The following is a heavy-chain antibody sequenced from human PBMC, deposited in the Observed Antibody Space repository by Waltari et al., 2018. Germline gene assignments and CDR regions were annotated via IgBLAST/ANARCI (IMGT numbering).Heavy chain of an antibody. J-gene: IGHJ4*02. D-gene: IGHD3-22*01. CDR1: GFSISEYY. V-gene: IGHV3-72*01. CDR3: SRAIFSSGFYYLDY. CDR2: SSYRAQSYIT. Sequence: VRLVESGGTVVQPGGPLRLSCTASGFSISEYYMDWLRQAPGKGLEWVGRSSYRAQSYITAYGASVEGRFTISRDEAKNSLYLQMDRLKTDDTAVYFCSRAIFSSGFYYLDYWGQGTLVTVSS.